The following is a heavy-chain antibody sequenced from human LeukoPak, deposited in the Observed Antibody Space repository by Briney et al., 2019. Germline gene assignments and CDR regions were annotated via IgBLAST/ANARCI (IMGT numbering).Heavy chain of an antibody. CDR3: AREGTESSRRRFDP. D-gene: IGHD6-13*01. J-gene: IGHJ5*02. CDR1: GFTFSSYS. CDR2: ISSSSSYI. V-gene: IGHV3-21*01. Sequence: PGGSLRLSCAASGFTFSSYSMNWVRQAPGKGLEWVSSISSSSSYIYYADSVKGRFTISRDNAKNSLYLQMNSLRAEDTAVYHCAREGTESSRRRFDPWGQGTLVTVSS.